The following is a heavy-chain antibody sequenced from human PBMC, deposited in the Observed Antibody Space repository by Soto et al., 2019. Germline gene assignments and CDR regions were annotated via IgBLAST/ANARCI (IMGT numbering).Heavy chain of an antibody. D-gene: IGHD3-10*01. CDR2: IYNSGST. V-gene: IGHV4-30-2*01. CDR3: ARLLSYYFEY. Sequence: QLQLQESGSGLVKPSQTLSLTCAVSGGSISSGGYSWSWIRQPPGKGLEWIGYIYNSGSTYYNPSLKSRVTISVDRSKNQFSLKLSSVTAAGTAVYYCARLLSYYFEYWGQGTLVTVSS. J-gene: IGHJ4*02. CDR1: GGSISSGGYS.